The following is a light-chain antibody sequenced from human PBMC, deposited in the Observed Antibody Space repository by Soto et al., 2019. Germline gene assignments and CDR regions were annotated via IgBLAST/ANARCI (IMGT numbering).Light chain of an antibody. CDR2: NAS. V-gene: IGKV3-11*01. CDR3: QQRSNWPWT. Sequence: IVMTQSPATLSSFPGDRVTLSCSASQSFTSYLSWYQQKPGQATRLLIYNASNRATGIPARFSGSGSGTDFTLTISSLEPEDFAVYYCQQRSNWPWTFGQGTKVDIK. CDR1: QSFTSY. J-gene: IGKJ1*01.